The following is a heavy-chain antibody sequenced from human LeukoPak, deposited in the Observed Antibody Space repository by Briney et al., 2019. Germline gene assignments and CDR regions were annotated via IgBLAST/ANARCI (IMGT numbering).Heavy chain of an antibody. J-gene: IGHJ2*01. CDR1: GFTIPYNF. Sequence: PGGSLRLSCAASGFTIPYNFMSWVRQAPGKGPEWISVIYYGGTTYYADSVRGRFTISRDNSKNTLHLEINSLRVEDTAVYYCARVGGDTAMDNWYFDLWGRGTLVTVSS. CDR3: ARVGGDTAMDNWYFDL. CDR2: IYYGGTT. V-gene: IGHV3-53*01. D-gene: IGHD5-18*01.